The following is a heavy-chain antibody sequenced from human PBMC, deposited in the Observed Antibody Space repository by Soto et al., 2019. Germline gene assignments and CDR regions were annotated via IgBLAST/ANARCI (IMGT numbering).Heavy chain of an antibody. Sequence: SLRLSCAASGFTFDDYAMHWVRQAPGKGLEWVSGISWNGATMGYADSVKGRFTISRDNAKNSLYLQMNSLRAEDTALYYCANALEGQYYYGMDVWGQGTTVTVSS. V-gene: IGHV3-9*01. J-gene: IGHJ6*02. CDR1: GFTFDDYA. CDR3: ANALEGQYYYGMDV. CDR2: ISWNGATM.